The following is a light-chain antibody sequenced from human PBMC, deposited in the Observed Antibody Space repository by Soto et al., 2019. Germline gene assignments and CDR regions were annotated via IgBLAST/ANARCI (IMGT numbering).Light chain of an antibody. Sequence: EIVLTQSPGTLSLSPGERATLSCRASQNVRSPYLAWYQQKPGQAPRLLIYAASSRAAGIPDRFSGSGSGTVFTLTISRLEPEDFAVYYCQQYGNSAWTFGQGTKVEIK. CDR3: QQYGNSAWT. CDR1: QNVRSPY. V-gene: IGKV3-20*01. J-gene: IGKJ1*01. CDR2: AAS.